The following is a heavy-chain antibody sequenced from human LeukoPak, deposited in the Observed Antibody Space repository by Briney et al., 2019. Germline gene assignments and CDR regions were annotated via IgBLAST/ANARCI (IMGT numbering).Heavy chain of an antibody. CDR1: GFTFDDYA. CDR3: AKDIGSAATYYFDY. D-gene: IGHD6-13*01. Sequence: PGGSLRLSCAASGFTFDDYAVHWVRQAPGKGLEWVSGISWNSGSIGYADSVKGRFTISRDNAKNSLYLQMNSLRAEDTALYYCAKDIGSAATYYFDYWGQGTLVTVSS. CDR2: ISWNSGSI. J-gene: IGHJ4*02. V-gene: IGHV3-9*01.